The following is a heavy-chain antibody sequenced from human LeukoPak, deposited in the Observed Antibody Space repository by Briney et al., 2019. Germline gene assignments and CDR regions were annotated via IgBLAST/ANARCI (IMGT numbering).Heavy chain of an antibody. V-gene: IGHV3-33*06. CDR1: GFTFSSYG. CDR3: AKGGPYDSSGYHTFDY. Sequence: GGSLRLSCAASGFTFSSYGMHWVRQAPGKGLEWVAVIWYDGSNKYYADSVKGRFTISRDNSKNTLYLQMDSLRAEDTAVYYCAKGGPYDSSGYHTFDYWGQGTLVTVSS. D-gene: IGHD3-22*01. J-gene: IGHJ4*02. CDR2: IWYDGSNK.